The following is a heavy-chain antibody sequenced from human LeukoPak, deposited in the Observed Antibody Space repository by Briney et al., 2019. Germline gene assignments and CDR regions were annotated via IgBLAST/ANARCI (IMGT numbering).Heavy chain of an antibody. D-gene: IGHD2-8*01. CDR3: ARDSPHQRMVLLPNYYYYYYMDV. CDR2: IYTSGSN. CDR1: GGSISSYY. V-gene: IGHV4-4*07. Sequence: KPSETLSLTCTVSGGSISSYYWSWIRQPAGKGLEWIGRIYTSGSNNYNPSLKSRVTMSVDTSKNQFSLKLSSVTAADTAVYYCARDSPHQRMVLLPNYYYYYYMDVWGKGTTVTVSS. J-gene: IGHJ6*03.